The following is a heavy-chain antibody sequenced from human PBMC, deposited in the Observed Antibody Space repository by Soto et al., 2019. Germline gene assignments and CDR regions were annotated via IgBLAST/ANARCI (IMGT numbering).Heavy chain of an antibody. CDR3: ARDKNFDFWSGYYGYYFDF. D-gene: IGHD3-3*01. CDR2: IKQDGSEK. V-gene: IGHV3-7*01. J-gene: IGHJ4*02. Sequence: GGSLRLSCAASGFTFSSDWMSWVRQAPGKGLEWVANIKQDGSEKYYVDSVKGRFTISRDNAKNSLYLQMNSLRAEDTAVYYCARDKNFDFWSGYYGYYFDFRGQGTLVTVSS. CDR1: GFTFSSDW.